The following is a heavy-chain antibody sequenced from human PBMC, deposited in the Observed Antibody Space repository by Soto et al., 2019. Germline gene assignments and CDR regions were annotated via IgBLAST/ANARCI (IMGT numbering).Heavy chain of an antibody. CDR1: GYSFTSHW. CDR3: ARPLKFSSGAYFDY. Sequence: PGESLKISCKASGYSFTSHWIGWVRQTPEKGLEWMGIIFPGDSDTRYNPSFQGQVTISADKSIYTAYLQWSSLKASDTAMYYCARPLKFSSGAYFDYWGQGTLVTVSS. V-gene: IGHV5-51*01. J-gene: IGHJ4*02. CDR2: IFPGDSDT. D-gene: IGHD6-19*01.